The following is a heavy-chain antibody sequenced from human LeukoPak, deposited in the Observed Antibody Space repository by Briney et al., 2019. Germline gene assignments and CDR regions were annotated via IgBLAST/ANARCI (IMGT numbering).Heavy chain of an antibody. V-gene: IGHV3-21*01. CDR1: GFTFSSYS. Sequence: GGSLRLSCAASGFTFSSYSMNWVRQAPGKGLEWVSSISSSSSYIYYADSVKGRFTISRDNAKNSLYPQMNSLRAEDTAVYYCARDRVLWFGESREGFDYWGQGTLVTVSS. D-gene: IGHD3-10*01. CDR3: ARDRVLWFGESREGFDY. CDR2: ISSSSSYI. J-gene: IGHJ4*02.